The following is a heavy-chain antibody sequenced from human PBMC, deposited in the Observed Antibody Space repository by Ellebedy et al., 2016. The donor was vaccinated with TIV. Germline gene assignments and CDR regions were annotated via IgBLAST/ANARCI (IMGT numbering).Heavy chain of an antibody. J-gene: IGHJ4*02. Sequence: SVKVSCXASGGTFSSYAISWVRQAPGQGLEWMGGIIPIFGTANYAQKFQGRVTMTEDTSTDTAYMELSSLRSEDTAVYYCATGYYYDSSGYYPFDYWGQGTLVTVSS. V-gene: IGHV1-69*06. CDR3: ATGYYYDSSGYYPFDY. CDR2: IIPIFGTA. D-gene: IGHD3-22*01. CDR1: GGTFSSYA.